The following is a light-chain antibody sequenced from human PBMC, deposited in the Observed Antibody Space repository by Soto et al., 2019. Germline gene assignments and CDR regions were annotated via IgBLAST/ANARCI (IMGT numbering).Light chain of an antibody. CDR2: GAS. Sequence: EIVLTQSPGTLSLSPWERATLSCRASQSVSSSYLAWYQQKPGQAPRLLIYGASSRATGIPDRFSGSGSGTDFTLTISRLEPEDFAVYYCQQRSNWPPDTFGQGTRLEN. J-gene: IGKJ5*01. CDR1: QSVSSSY. V-gene: IGKV3D-20*02. CDR3: QQRSNWPPDT.